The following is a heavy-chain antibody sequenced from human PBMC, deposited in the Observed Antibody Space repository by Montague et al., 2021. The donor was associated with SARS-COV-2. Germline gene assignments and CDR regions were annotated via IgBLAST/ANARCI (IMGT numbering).Heavy chain of an antibody. CDR3: AKGFTYYFASGGYPNYFDP. J-gene: IGHJ5*02. CDR1: GFTFSRYG. V-gene: IGHV3-23*01. CDR2: INADGTKT. Sequence: SLRLSCAASGFTFSRYGMTWVRQAPGKGLDWVSNINADGTKTYYGDSVKGRFTISRDNSKSTVYLQLNSLRAEDTAVYYCAKGFTYYFASGGYPNYFDPWGQGTLVSVSS. D-gene: IGHD3-10*01.